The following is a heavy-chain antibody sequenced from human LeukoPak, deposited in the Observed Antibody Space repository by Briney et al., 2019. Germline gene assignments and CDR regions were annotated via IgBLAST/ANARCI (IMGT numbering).Heavy chain of an antibody. V-gene: IGHV3-20*04. CDR1: GFTFGDYT. J-gene: IGHJ4*02. D-gene: IGHD3-10*01. CDR2: INWNGGST. Sequence: GGSLRLSCTASGFTFGDYTMSWVRQAPGKGLEWVSGINWNGGSTGYADSVKGRFTISRDNAKNSLYLQMNSLRAEDTALYYCARARELLWFGELSYYFDYWGQGTLITVSS. CDR3: ARARELLWFGELSYYFDY.